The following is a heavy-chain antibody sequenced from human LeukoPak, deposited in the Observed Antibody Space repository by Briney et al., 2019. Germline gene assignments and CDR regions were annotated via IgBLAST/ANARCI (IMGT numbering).Heavy chain of an antibody. J-gene: IGHJ4*02. CDR3: ARGYGNFNY. CDR2: ITSSGTTI. CDR1: GFTFSRSE. D-gene: IGHD5-18*01. Sequence: GGSLRLSCAASGFTFSRSEMSWVRQAPGKGLEWVSYITSSGTTIYYADSVKGRFTISRDNAKNSVYLQMNSLRAEDTAVYYCARGYGNFNYWGQGTLVTVSS. V-gene: IGHV3-48*03.